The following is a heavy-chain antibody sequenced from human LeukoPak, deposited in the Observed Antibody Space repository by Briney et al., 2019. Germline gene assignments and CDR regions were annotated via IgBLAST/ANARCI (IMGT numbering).Heavy chain of an antibody. Sequence: SETLSLTSTVSDNSISSFYWSWIRQPPGKGLEWIGFVYKTGHTNYNPSLKSRVAISLDGSKNQFSLKLSTVTAADTAVYYCARDHGGGYGPEGAFDIWGQGTMVTVSS. D-gene: IGHD3-22*01. J-gene: IGHJ3*02. CDR2: VYKTGHT. V-gene: IGHV4-4*08. CDR1: DNSISSFY. CDR3: ARDHGGGYGPEGAFDI.